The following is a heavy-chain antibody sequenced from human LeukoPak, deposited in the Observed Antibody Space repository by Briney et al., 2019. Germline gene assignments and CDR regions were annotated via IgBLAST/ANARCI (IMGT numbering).Heavy chain of an antibody. CDR3: ARDRGYCSSTSCTWFDP. CDR2: XYSSGST. D-gene: IGHD2-2*01. V-gene: IGHV4-31*02. Sequence: XGXXYSSGSTEYNPALKSRITMSVDTSKNQFSLILSSVTAADTAVYYCARDRGYCSSTSCTWFDPWGQGTLVTVSS. J-gene: IGHJ5*02.